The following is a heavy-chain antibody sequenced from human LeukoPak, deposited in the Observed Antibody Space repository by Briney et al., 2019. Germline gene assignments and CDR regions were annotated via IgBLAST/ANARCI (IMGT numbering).Heavy chain of an antibody. D-gene: IGHD1-1*01. J-gene: IGHJ4*02. CDR1: GFTFSSYD. CDR3: ARAKRPWRFDY. CDR2: VGTAGDT. V-gene: IGHV3-13*04. Sequence: SGRSLRLSCAASGFTFSSYDMHSVRQDTGKGLEWLYAVGTAGDTSYPGSVKGRFTNSKENAKNSLYLQMNSLRAGDTAVYYCARAKRPWRFDYWGQGTLVTVSS.